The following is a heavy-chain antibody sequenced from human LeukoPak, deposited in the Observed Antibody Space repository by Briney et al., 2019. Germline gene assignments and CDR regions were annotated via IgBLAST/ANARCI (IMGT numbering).Heavy chain of an antibody. CDR3: ARDWYCSSSICYTDRNWFDP. CDR1: GFTFSDYY. V-gene: IGHV3-11*05. J-gene: IGHJ5*02. Sequence: GGSLRLSCAASGFTFSDYYMSWIRQAPGQGLEWVSYISTTNSYTDYADSVRGRFTISRDNANNLLYLQMNSLRPEDTAVYYCARDWYCSSSICYTDRNWFDPWGQGTLVTVSS. CDR2: ISTTNSYT. D-gene: IGHD2-2*02.